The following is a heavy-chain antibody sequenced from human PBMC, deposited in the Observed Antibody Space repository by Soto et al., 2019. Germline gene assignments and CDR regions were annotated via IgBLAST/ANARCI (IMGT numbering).Heavy chain of an antibody. V-gene: IGHV3-23*01. CDR2: ISNSGGST. CDR3: ASGGAARSYFDY. Sequence: EVQLLESGGGLVQPGGSLRLSCAASGFTFSSYAMSWVRQAPGKGLEWVSAISNSGGSTYYADSVKGRFTISRDNSKNPLYLYMNSLRAEDTAVYYCASGGAARSYFDYWGQGTLVTVSS. CDR1: GFTFSSYA. J-gene: IGHJ4*02. D-gene: IGHD6-6*01.